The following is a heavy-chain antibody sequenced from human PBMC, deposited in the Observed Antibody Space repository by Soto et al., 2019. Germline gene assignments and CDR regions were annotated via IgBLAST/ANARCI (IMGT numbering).Heavy chain of an antibody. V-gene: IGHV3-30-3*01. CDR3: ARKGYYYYGMDV. CDR1: GFTFSSYA. CDR2: ISYDGSNK. J-gene: IGHJ6*02. Sequence: QVQLVESGGGVVQPGRSLRLSCAASGFTFSSYAMHWVRQAPGKGLEWVAVISYDGSNKYYADSVKGQFTISRDNSKNTLYLQMNSLRAEDTAVYYCARKGYYYYGMDVWGQGTTVTVSS.